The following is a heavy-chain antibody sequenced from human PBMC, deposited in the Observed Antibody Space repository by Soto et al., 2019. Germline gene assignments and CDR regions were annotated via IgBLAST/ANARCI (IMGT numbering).Heavy chain of an antibody. CDR3: ASVLELLYYYSIDV. Sequence: QVQLVQSGAEVKKPGSSVKVSCKASGGTFSSYAISWVRQAPGQGLEWMGGIIPIFGPASYARKYQGRVTIPADESTSTAYMELSSLRSEDTAVYYWASVLELLYYYSIDVWGQGTTVTVSS. CDR2: IIPIFGPA. CDR1: GGTFSSYA. J-gene: IGHJ6*02. D-gene: IGHD1-7*01. V-gene: IGHV1-69*12.